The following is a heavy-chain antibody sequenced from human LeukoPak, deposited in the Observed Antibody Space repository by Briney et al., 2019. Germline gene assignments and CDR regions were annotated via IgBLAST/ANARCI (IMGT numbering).Heavy chain of an antibody. Sequence: GGSLRLSCAVSGFTFSSYAMSWVRQAPGKGLEWVSTFSGSGGSTYFADSVKGRFTISRDKSKNTLYLQMNSLRAEDTAVYYCALQSGASGSYDPFDIWGQGTMVTVSS. D-gene: IGHD3-10*01. J-gene: IGHJ3*02. CDR1: GFTFSSYA. CDR3: ALQSGASGSYDPFDI. CDR2: FSGSGGST. V-gene: IGHV3-23*01.